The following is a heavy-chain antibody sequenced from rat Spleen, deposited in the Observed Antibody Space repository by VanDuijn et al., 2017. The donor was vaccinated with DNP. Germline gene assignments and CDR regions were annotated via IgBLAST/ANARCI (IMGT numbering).Heavy chain of an antibody. V-gene: IGHV5-31*01. CDR1: GFTFNNYW. J-gene: IGHJ2*01. CDR2: ITRSGGTT. CDR3: TTDFERGY. Sequence: EVQLVESGGDLVQPGRSLKLSCVASGFTFNNYWMTWIRQVPGKGLEWVASITRSGGTTYYPDSVKGRFTISRDNAKNTLYLQMDSLRSEDTATYYCTTDFERGYWGQGVMVTVSS. D-gene: IGHD1-11*01.